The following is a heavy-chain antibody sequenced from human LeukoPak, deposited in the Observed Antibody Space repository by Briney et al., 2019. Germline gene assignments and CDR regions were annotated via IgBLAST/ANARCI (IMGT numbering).Heavy chain of an antibody. CDR2: IYYSGST. CDR1: GGSVSSGSYY. Sequence: PSETLSLTCTVSGGSVSSGSYYGSWIRQPPGKGLEWIGYIYYSGSTNYNPSLKSRVTISVDTSKNQFSLKLSSVTATDTAVYYCASQYYYDRNRQYSSAEYRGQGTLVTVSS. V-gene: IGHV4-61*01. D-gene: IGHD3-22*01. J-gene: IGHJ4*02. CDR3: ASQYYYDRNRQYSSAEY.